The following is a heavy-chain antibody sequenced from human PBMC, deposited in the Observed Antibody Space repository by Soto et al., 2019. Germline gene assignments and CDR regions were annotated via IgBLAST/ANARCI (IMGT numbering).Heavy chain of an antibody. CDR2: ISSSSSYT. CDR1: GFTFSDYY. D-gene: IGHD6-13*01. CDR3: ARGRGGISWYYFDY. Sequence: GGFLRLSCAASGFTFSDYYMSWIRQAPGKGLEWVSYISSSSSYTNYADSVKGRFTISRDNAKNSLYLQMNSLRAGDTAVYYCARGRGGISWYYFDYWGQGTLVPVSS. J-gene: IGHJ4*02. V-gene: IGHV3-11*06.